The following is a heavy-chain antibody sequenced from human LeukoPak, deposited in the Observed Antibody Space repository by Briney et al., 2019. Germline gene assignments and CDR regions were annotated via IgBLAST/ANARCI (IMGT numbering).Heavy chain of an antibody. CDR2: ISGSGGST. CDR3: AKAPYSSSGSTSYYYYYMDV. J-gene: IGHJ6*03. V-gene: IGHV3-23*01. CDR1: GFTFSSYA. D-gene: IGHD6-6*01. Sequence: GGSLRLSCAASGFTFSSYAMSWVRQAPGKGLEWVSAISGSGGSTYYADPVKGRFTISRDSSKNTLYLQMNSLRAEDTAVYYCAKAPYSSSGSTSYYYYYMDVWGKGTTVTVSS.